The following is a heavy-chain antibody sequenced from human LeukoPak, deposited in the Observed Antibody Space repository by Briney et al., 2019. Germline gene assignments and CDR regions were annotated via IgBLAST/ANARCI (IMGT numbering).Heavy chain of an antibody. V-gene: IGHV1-2*02. CDR3: ARVQCCDVGKSFLFDY. J-gene: IGHJ4*02. D-gene: IGHD1-26*01. CDR2: INTRSGGT. Sequence: ASVKVSCKASGYTFTGYYMHWVRQAPGQGLEWMGWINTRSGGTRYAQNFQGRVSMTRDTSISTAYMELSSLTSDDTAVFYCARVQCCDVGKSFLFDYWGQGTLVTASS. CDR1: GYTFTGYY.